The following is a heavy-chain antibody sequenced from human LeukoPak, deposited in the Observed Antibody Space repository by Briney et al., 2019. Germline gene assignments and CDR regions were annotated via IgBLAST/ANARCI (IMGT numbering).Heavy chain of an antibody. CDR2: ISHDGNNK. D-gene: IGHD3-22*01. CDR3: AKDNSNYYDNTGY. J-gene: IGHJ1*01. V-gene: IGHV3-30*18. Sequence: GGSLRLSCAASGFTFSSYGMHWVRQAPGKGLEWLTVISHDGNNKYYADSVKCRFTISRDNSKNTLYLQMNSRRAADTAVYYCAKDNSNYYDNTGYWGQGTLVTVSS. CDR1: GFTFSSYG.